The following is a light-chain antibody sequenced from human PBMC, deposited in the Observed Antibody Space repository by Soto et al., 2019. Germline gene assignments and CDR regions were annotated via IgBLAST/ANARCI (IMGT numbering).Light chain of an antibody. J-gene: IGLJ2*01. CDR3: SSYTSSSTLVV. CDR2: DVS. Sequence: QSVLTQPASVSGSPGQSITISCIGTSSDVGAYNYVSWYQQHPGKAPKLMIYDVSSRPSGVSNRFSGSKSGNTASLIISGLQAEDEADYYCSSYTSSSTLVVFGGGTKLTV. CDR1: SSDVGAYNY. V-gene: IGLV2-14*01.